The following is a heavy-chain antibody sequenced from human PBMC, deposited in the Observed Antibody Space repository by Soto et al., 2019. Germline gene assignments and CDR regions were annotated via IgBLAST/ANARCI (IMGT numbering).Heavy chain of an antibody. CDR3: AKDGEMITFGGVIVIPGPMDV. CDR2: ISGSGGST. D-gene: IGHD3-16*02. Sequence: GGSLRLSCAASGFTFSSYAMSWVRQAPGKGLEWVSAISGSGGSTYYADSVKGRFTISRDNSKNTLYLQMNSLRAEDTAVYYCAKDGEMITFGGVIVIPGPMDVWGQGTTVTVSS. V-gene: IGHV3-23*01. CDR1: GFTFSSYA. J-gene: IGHJ6*02.